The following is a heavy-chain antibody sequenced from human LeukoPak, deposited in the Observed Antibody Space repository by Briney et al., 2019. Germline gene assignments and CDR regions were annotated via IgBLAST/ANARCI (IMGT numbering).Heavy chain of an antibody. Sequence: GGSLRLSCAASGFTVSSNYMSWVRQAPGEGLEWVSFIYSGGSTFYADSVKGRFTVSRDNSKNTVYLQMNSLRAEDTAVYYCARGDMITFGGVILFDSWGQGTLVTVSS. CDR1: GFTVSSNY. CDR3: ARGDMITFGGVILFDS. CDR2: IYSGGST. D-gene: IGHD3-16*02. V-gene: IGHV3-53*01. J-gene: IGHJ4*02.